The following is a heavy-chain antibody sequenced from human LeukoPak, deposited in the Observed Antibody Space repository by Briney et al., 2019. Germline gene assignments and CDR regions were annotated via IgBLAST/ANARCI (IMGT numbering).Heavy chain of an antibody. CDR3: ARGRSNGDLDKPFDY. CDR2: INHSGST. D-gene: IGHD4-17*01. J-gene: IGHJ4*02. CDR1: GGSFSGYY. V-gene: IGHV4-34*01. Sequence: PSETLSLTCAVYGGSFSGYYWSWIRQPPGKGLDWIGEINHSGSTNHNPSLKSRVTISVDTSKNQFSLKLSSVTAAATAVYYCARGRSNGDLDKPFDYWGQGTLVAVSS.